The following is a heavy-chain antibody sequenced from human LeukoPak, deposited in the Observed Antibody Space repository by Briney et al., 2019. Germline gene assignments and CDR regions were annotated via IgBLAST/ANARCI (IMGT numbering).Heavy chain of an antibody. V-gene: IGHV4-59*01. Sequence: PSETLSLTCTVSGGSISSYYWSWIRQPPGKGLEWIGYIYYSGSTNYNPSLKSRVTISVDTSKNQFSLKLSSVTAADTAVYYCARGSPYGDYRYFDYWGQGTLVTGSS. CDR2: IYYSGST. CDR3: ARGSPYGDYRYFDY. J-gene: IGHJ4*02. D-gene: IGHD4-17*01. CDR1: GGSISSYY.